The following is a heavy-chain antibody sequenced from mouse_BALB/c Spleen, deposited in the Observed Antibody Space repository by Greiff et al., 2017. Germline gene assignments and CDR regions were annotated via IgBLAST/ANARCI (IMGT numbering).Heavy chain of an antibody. J-gene: IGHJ2*01. D-gene: IGHD2-4*01. Sequence: QVQLQQSGAELARPGASVKMSCKASGYTFTSYTMHWVKQRPGQGLEWIGYINPSSGYTNYNQKFKDKATLTADKSSSTAYMQLSSLTSEDSAVYYCARREGQIYYDYDGDYWGQGTTLTVSS. CDR1: GYTFTSYT. CDR2: INPSSGYT. CDR3: ARREGQIYYDYDGDY. V-gene: IGHV1-4*01.